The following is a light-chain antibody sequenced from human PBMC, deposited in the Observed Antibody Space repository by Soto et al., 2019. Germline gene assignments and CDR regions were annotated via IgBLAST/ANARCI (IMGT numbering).Light chain of an antibody. CDR3: QSYDSSLRGV. CDR2: GNS. J-gene: IGLJ2*01. V-gene: IGLV1-40*01. Sequence: QSVLTQPPSVSGAPGQRVTISCTGSSSNIGAGYDVHWYQQLPGTAPNLLIYGNSNRPSGVPDRFSGSKSGTSASLAITGLQAEDEADYYCQSYDSSLRGVFGGVTKLTVL. CDR1: SSNIGAGYD.